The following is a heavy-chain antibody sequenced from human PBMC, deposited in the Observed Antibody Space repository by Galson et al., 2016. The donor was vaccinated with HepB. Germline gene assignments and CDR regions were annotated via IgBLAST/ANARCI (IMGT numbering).Heavy chain of an antibody. CDR2: INADNDDT. CDR3: ARSSRAAMFAYFEF. CDR1: GYTFSNYA. D-gene: IGHD2-2*01. V-gene: IGHV1-3*01. Sequence: SVKVSCKASGYTFSNYAIHWIRQAPGQRLEWMGWINADNDDTKYSHDFQARVTISSDTSESTVYMEMSSLKSEDTAVYYCARSSRAAMFAYFEFWGQGTLVTVPS. J-gene: IGHJ4*02.